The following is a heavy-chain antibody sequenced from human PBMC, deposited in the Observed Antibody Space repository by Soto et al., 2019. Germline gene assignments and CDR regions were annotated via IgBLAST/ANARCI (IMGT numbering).Heavy chain of an antibody. CDR1: GGSISGSYFY. V-gene: IGHV4-39*01. J-gene: IGHJ4*02. CDR2: VFYTGFT. D-gene: IGHD1-20*01. Sequence: PXATLSLTFAVSGGSISGSYFYWGWLRQSPGKGPEWIGSVFYTGFTSYNPSLESRVSVSVDTSKNQFSLKVSGVSAADTAVYYCANSQKGYNWNYFDHWGQGALVTVSS. CDR3: ANSQKGYNWNYFDH.